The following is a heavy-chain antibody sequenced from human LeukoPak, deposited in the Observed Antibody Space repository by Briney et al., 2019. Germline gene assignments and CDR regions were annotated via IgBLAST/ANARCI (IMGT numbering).Heavy chain of an antibody. J-gene: IGHJ4*02. V-gene: IGHV3-9*01. CDR2: ISWNSGSI. D-gene: IGHD1-1*01. Sequence: GRSLRLSCAASGFTFDDYAMHWVRQAPGKGLEWVSGISWNSGSIAYADSVKGRFTISRDNAKNSLYLQMNSLRAEDTAVYYCAKDNRYNWDFDYWGQGTLVTVSS. CDR3: AKDNRYNWDFDY. CDR1: GFTFDDYA.